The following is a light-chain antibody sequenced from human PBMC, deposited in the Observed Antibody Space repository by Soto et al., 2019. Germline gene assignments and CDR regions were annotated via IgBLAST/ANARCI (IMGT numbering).Light chain of an antibody. CDR1: SSDVGSYNL. Sequence: QSALTQPASVSGSPGQSITISCNGTSSDVGSYNLVSWYQQHPGKAPKLMIYEGSKRPSGVSNRFSGSKSGNTASLTISGLQAEDEADYYCCSYAGSSTPVFGGGTKLTVL. J-gene: IGLJ2*01. CDR2: EGS. CDR3: CSYAGSSTPV. V-gene: IGLV2-23*01.